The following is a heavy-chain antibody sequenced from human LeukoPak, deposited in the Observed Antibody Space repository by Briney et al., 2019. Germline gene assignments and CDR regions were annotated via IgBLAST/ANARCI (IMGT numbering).Heavy chain of an antibody. J-gene: IGHJ4*02. V-gene: IGHV3-21*01. CDR3: ARDAPPVLRYSFDY. D-gene: IGHD3-9*01. CDR1: GFTFSSYS. Sequence: GGSLRLSCAASGFTFSSYSMNWVRQAPGKGLEWVSSISSSSYIYYADSVKGRFTISRDNAKNSLYLQMNSLRAEDTAVYYCARDAPPVLRYSFDYWGQGTLVTVSS. CDR2: ISSSSYI.